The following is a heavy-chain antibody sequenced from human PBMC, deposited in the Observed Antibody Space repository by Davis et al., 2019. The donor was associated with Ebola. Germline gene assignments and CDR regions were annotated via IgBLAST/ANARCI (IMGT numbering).Heavy chain of an antibody. D-gene: IGHD2-2*01. CDR2: ISSSSSTI. CDR3: ARDPAEYCSSTSCYYDY. CDR1: GFTFSSYS. V-gene: IGHV3-48*04. Sequence: PGGSLRLSCAASGFTFSSYSMNWVRQAPGKGLEWVSYISSSSSTIYYADSVKGRFTISRDNAKNSLYLQMNSLRAEDTAVYYCARDPAEYCSSTSCYYDYWGQGTLVTVSS. J-gene: IGHJ4*02.